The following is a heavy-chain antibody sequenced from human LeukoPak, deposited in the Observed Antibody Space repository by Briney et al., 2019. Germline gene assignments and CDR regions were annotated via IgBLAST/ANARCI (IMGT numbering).Heavy chain of an antibody. D-gene: IGHD2-21*01. V-gene: IGHV1-2*02. CDR2: INPDSGGT. J-gene: IGHJ5*02. Sequence: MGWINPDSGGTKYAQSFQGSVSMTSDTSISTAYMDLSRLSSDDTAIYYCATEFSDSRKFDLWGQGTLVTVSS. CDR3: ATEFSDSRKFDL.